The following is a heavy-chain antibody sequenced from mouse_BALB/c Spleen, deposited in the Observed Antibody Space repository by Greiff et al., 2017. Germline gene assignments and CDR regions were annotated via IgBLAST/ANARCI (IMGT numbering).Heavy chain of an antibody. Sequence: QVQLQQSGPGLVQPSQSLSITCTVSGFSLTSYGVHWVRQSPGKGLEWLGVIWAGGSTNYNSALMSRLSISKDNSKSQVFLKMNSLQTDDTAMYYCARDPITTGAYWGQGTLVTVSA. D-gene: IGHD2-4*01. CDR3: ARDPITTGAY. J-gene: IGHJ3*01. CDR2: IWAGGST. CDR1: GFSLTSYG. V-gene: IGHV2-9*02.